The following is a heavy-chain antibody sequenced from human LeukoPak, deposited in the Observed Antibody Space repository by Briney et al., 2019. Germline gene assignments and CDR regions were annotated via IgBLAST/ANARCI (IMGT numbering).Heavy chain of an antibody. V-gene: IGHV3-23*01. Sequence: RGSLRLSCAASGFTFSSYAMSWVRQAPGKGLEWVSAISGSGGSTYYADSVKGRFTISRDNSKNTLYLQMNSLRAEDTAVYYCAKCYYDSSGYYPFDYWGQGTLVTVSS. CDR3: AKCYYDSSGYYPFDY. D-gene: IGHD3-22*01. CDR1: GFTFSSYA. CDR2: ISGSGGST. J-gene: IGHJ4*02.